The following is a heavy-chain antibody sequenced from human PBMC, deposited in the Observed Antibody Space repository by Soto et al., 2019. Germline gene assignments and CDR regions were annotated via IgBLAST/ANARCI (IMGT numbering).Heavy chain of an antibody. CDR1: GFTFSSYA. CDR3: ARDGTGLDY. V-gene: IGHV3-30-3*01. Sequence: QVQLVESGGGVVQPGRSLRLSCAASGFTFSSYAMHWVHQAPGKGLEWVAVISYDGSNKYYADSVKGRFTISRDNSKNTLYLQMNSLRAEDMAVYYCARDGTGLDYWGQATLVTVSS. J-gene: IGHJ4*02. D-gene: IGHD1-1*01. CDR2: ISYDGSNK.